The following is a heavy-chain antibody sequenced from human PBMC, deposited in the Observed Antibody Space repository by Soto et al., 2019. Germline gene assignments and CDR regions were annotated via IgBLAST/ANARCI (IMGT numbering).Heavy chain of an antibody. V-gene: IGHV1-69*13. CDR1: GGTFSSYA. J-gene: IGHJ5*02. CDR3: ARETKDDFWSGYSNWFDP. D-gene: IGHD3-3*01. Sequence: ASVKVSFKASGGTFSSYAISWVRQAPGQGLEWMGGIIPIFGTANYAQKFQGRVTITADESTSTAYMELSSLRSEDTAVYYCARETKDDFWSGYSNWFDPWGQGTLVTVSS. CDR2: IIPIFGTA.